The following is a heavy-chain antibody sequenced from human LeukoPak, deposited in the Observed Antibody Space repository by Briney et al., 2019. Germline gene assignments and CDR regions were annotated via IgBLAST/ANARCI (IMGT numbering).Heavy chain of an antibody. Sequence: ASVKVFCKASGYTFTSYGISWVGQAPGQGLEWMGWISAYNGNTNYAQKLQGRVTMTTDTSTSTAYMELRSLRSDDTAVYYCARDPDAHPFYIWGQGTMVTVSS. CDR2: ISAYNGNT. CDR3: ARDPDAHPFYI. CDR1: GYTFTSYG. V-gene: IGHV1-18*01. J-gene: IGHJ3*02.